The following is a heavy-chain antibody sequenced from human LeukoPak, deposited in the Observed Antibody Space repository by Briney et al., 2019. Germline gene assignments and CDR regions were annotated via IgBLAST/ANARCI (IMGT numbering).Heavy chain of an antibody. CDR3: ARDVIPYSYCLGWFDP. D-gene: IGHD5-18*01. V-gene: IGHV1-18*01. J-gene: IGHJ5*02. CDR1: GYTFTSYG. Sequence: ASVKVSCKASGYTFTSYGISWVRQAPGQGLEWMGWISAYNGNTNYAQKLQGRVTMTTDTSTSTAYMELRSLRSDDTAVYYCARDVIPYSYCLGWFDPWGQGTMVTVSS. CDR2: ISAYNGNT.